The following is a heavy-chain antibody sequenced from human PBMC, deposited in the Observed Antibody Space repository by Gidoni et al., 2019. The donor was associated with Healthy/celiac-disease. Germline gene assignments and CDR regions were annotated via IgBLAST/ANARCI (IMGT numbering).Heavy chain of an antibody. CDR1: GFTFSAYA. V-gene: IGHV3-30-3*01. CDR2: ISYYGSNK. J-gene: IGHJ4*02. CDR3: ARDYNYYDSSGYLSYFDY. Sequence: VQLVESGGGVVQPGRSLSLSCAASGFTFSAYASPWGRQAPGKGLEWVAVISYYGSNKYYADSVKGRFTISRDNSKNTLYLQMNSLRAEDTAVYYCARDYNYYDSSGYLSYFDYWGQGTLVTVSS. D-gene: IGHD3-22*01.